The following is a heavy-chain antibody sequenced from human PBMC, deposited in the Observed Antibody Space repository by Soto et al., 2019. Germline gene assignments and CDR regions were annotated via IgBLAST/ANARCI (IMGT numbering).Heavy chain of an antibody. J-gene: IGHJ4*02. CDR1: GGSFTGYY. V-gene: IGHV4-34*01. D-gene: IGHD2-15*01. CDR2: IKDGGST. CDR3: ARGQEGVVATH. Sequence: QVQLQQWGAGLLKPSETLSLTCAVNGGSFTGYYWSWVRQAPRKGLEWIGEIKDGGSTNYNPSLRSRVTISADTSKKQFSLKVTSVTAADTAVYYCARGQEGVVATHWDQGTLVTVSS.